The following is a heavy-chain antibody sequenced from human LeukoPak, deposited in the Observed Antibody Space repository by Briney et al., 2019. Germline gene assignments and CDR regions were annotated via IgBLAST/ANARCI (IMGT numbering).Heavy chain of an antibody. D-gene: IGHD1-26*01. V-gene: IGHV3-48*02. J-gene: IGHJ4*02. CDR3: ASSGSYRFDY. Sequence: GGSLRLSCAASGFTFSSYSMNWVRQAPGKGLEWVSHITASGTAMFYADTVKGRFTISRDNAKNSLYLQMNSLRDEDTAVYYCASSGSYRFDYWGQGTLVTVSS. CDR2: ITASGTAM. CDR1: GFTFSSYS.